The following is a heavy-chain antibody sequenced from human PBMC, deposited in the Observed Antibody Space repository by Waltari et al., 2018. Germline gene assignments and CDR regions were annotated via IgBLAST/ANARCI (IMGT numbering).Heavy chain of an antibody. CDR2: SDNNDGIT. V-gene: IGHV3-23*01. J-gene: IGHJ4*02. Sequence: EVQLLESGGGSVQPGGSLSLSCAASGFNMAYYAMSWVRQALGKGLEWVAHSDNNDGITYYADSVKGRFTISRDNSKNTLYLHLHSLSADDTAVYYCARDNSFYADDLWGQGTQVTVSS. CDR3: ARDNSFYADDL. D-gene: IGHD3-16*01. CDR1: GFNMAYYA.